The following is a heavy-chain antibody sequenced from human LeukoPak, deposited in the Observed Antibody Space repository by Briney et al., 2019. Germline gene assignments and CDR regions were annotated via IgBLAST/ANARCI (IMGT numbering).Heavy chain of an antibody. CDR2: ISPIFGTA. V-gene: IGHV1-69*06. Sequence: GCSVKVSCKASGGTFSSYAISWVRHDPGRGLEWMGGISPIFGTANYAQKFQGRVTITADKSTSTAYMELSSLRSEDTAVYYCARAVTMVRGVIMDYYYGMDVWGKGTTVTVSS. J-gene: IGHJ6*04. CDR1: GGTFSSYA. D-gene: IGHD3-10*01. CDR3: ARAVTMVRGVIMDYYYGMDV.